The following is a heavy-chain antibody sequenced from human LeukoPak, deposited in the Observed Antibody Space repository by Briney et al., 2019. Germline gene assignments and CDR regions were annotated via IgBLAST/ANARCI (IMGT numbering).Heavy chain of an antibody. CDR2: MYHGGST. CDR1: GASISSGGFS. V-gene: IGHV4-30-2*01. Sequence: SETLSLTCAVSGASISSGGFSWSCIPQPPGKGLEWIGYMYHGGSTYYNPSLESRVTISVDRSKNQFSLKLSSVTAADTAVYYCASTNDFGDYVGAWGQGTLVTVSS. J-gene: IGHJ5*02. D-gene: IGHD4-17*01. CDR3: ASTNDFGDYVGA.